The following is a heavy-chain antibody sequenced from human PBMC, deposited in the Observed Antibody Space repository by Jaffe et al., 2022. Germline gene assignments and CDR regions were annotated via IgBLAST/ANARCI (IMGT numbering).Heavy chain of an antibody. D-gene: IGHD2-15*01. CDR1: GYSFTSYW. CDR3: VRRPHYCSGGSCYINAFDI. J-gene: IGHJ3*02. V-gene: IGHV5-51*03. Sequence: EVQLVQSGAEVKKPGESLKISCKGSGYSFTSYWIGWVRQMPGKGLEWMGIIYPGDSDTRYSPSFQGQVTISADKSISTAYLQWSSLKASDTAMYYCVRRPHYCSGGSCYINAFDIWGQGTMVTVSS. CDR2: IYPGDSDT.